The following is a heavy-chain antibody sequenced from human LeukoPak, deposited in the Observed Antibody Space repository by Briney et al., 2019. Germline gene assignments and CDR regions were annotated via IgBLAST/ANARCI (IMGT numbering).Heavy chain of an antibody. CDR1: GGSITSYS. CDR2: IHVIGST. D-gene: IGHD3-22*01. CDR3: ARRLYSSGYSDTFDL. J-gene: IGHJ3*01. V-gene: IGHV4-4*09. Sequence: SETLSLTCTVSGGSITSYSWSWIRQTPGKGLEWIGHIHVIGSTNYHPSLESRVTISVDTSKNHFSLRLSSVTAADTAVYYCARRLYSSGYSDTFDLWGQGVKVTVSS.